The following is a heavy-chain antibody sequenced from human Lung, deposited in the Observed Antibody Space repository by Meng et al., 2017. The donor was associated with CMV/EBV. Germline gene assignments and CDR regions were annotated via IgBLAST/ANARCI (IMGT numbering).Heavy chain of an antibody. J-gene: IGHJ4*02. CDR1: GDMFSTYA. CDR2: LIPILNAT. CDR3: ARGLREYSSSSSDS. V-gene: IGHV1-69*10. Sequence: SXXVSXKASGDMFSTYAITWVRQAPGQGLEWMGVLIPILNATNYAQKFQGRVRITADKSTTTAYMELSSLRSDDTAVYYCARGLREYSSSSSDSWGQGTLVTVSS. D-gene: IGHD6-6*01.